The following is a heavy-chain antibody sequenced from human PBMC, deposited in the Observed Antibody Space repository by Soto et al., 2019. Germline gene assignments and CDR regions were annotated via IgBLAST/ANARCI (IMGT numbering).Heavy chain of an antibody. J-gene: IGHJ6*01. CDR3: AKDGGGVSGSYWFGYYYGMDV. CDR1: GFTFSSYG. V-gene: IGHV3-30*18. Sequence: HGGSLRLSCAASGFTFSSYGMHWVRQAPGKGLEWVAVISYDGSNKYYADSVKGRFTISRDNSKNTLYLQMNSLRAEDTAVYYCAKDGGGVSGSYWFGYYYGMDV. D-gene: IGHD3-10*01. CDR2: ISYDGSNK.